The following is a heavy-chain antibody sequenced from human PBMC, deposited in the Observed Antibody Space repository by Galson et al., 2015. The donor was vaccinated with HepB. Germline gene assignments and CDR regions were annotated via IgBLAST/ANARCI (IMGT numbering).Heavy chain of an antibody. CDR1: GDSVSSNSAA. D-gene: IGHD3-22*01. CDR2: TYYRSKWYN. V-gene: IGHV6-1*01. J-gene: IGHJ4*02. Sequence: CAISGDSVSSNSAAWNWIRQSPSRGLEWLGRTYYRSKWYNDYAVSVKSRITTNPDTSKNQFSLQLNSVTPEDTAVYYCARTPLSYDSSHFDYWGQGTLVTVSS. CDR3: ARTPLSYDSSHFDY.